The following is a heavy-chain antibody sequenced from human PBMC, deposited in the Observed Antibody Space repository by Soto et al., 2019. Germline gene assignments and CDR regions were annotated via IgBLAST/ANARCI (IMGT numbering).Heavy chain of an antibody. CDR3: ARYPSVSSPQYYFDY. J-gene: IGHJ4*02. Sequence: QVQLVQSGAEVKKPGASVKVYCKASGYTFTSYYMHWVRQAPGQGLEWMGIINPSGGSTSYAQKFQGRVTMTRDTSTSTVYMELSSLRSDDTAVYYCARYPSVSSPQYYFDYWGQGTLVTVSS. D-gene: IGHD6-13*01. V-gene: IGHV1-46*01. CDR2: INPSGGST. CDR1: GYTFTSYY.